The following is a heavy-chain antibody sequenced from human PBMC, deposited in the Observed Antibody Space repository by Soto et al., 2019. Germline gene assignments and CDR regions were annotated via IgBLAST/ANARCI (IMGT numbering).Heavy chain of an antibody. V-gene: IGHV3-33*01. J-gene: IGHJ6*02. CDR3: ARGASLSRLLPTAYYYYGTDV. CDR1: GFTFSSYG. Sequence: QVQLVESGGGVVQPGRSLRLSCAASGFTFSSYGMHWVRQAPGKGLEWVAVIWYDGSNKYYADSVEGRFTISRDNSKNPLYLQRSSLTADDTAGYYCARGASLSRLLPTAYYYYGTDVWGQGTPVTVSS. CDR2: IWYDGSNK. D-gene: IGHD2-15*01.